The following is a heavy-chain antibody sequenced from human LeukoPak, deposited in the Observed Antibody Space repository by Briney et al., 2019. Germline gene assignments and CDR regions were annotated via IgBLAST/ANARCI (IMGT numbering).Heavy chain of an antibody. CDR1: GFTFSSYG. CDR2: IRYDGSNK. V-gene: IGHV3-30*02. J-gene: IGHJ3*02. Sequence: PGGSLRLSCAASGFTFSSYGMHWVRQAPGKGLEWVAFIRYDGSNKYYADSVKGRFTISRDNSKNTLYLQMNSLRAEDTAVYYCAKAQVGAALGPFNAFDIWGQGTMVTVSS. D-gene: IGHD1-26*01. CDR3: AKAQVGAALGPFNAFDI.